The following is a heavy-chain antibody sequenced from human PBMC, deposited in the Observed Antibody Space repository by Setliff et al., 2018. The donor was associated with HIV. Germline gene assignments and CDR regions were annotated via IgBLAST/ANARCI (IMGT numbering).Heavy chain of an antibody. Sequence: SETLSLTCTVSGDSISSGGYYWSWIRQHPGKGLEWIGYIYYSGSTYYNPSLKSRVTISVDTSKNQFSLKLSSVTAADTAVYFCARGTAPRRGTNYGGNYPLDYWGQGTLVTSPQ. V-gene: IGHV4-31*03. J-gene: IGHJ4*02. CDR1: GDSISSGGYY. D-gene: IGHD4-4*01. CDR2: IYYSGST. CDR3: ARGTAPRRGTNYGGNYPLDY.